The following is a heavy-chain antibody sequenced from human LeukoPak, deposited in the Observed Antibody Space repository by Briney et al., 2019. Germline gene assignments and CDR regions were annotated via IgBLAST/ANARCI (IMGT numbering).Heavy chain of an antibody. D-gene: IGHD4-17*01. CDR3: ARDQTTVTTNWFDP. V-gene: IGHV3-11*06. CDR1: GFTFSDYY. J-gene: IGHJ5*02. CDR2: ISSSSSYT. Sequence: GGSLRLSCAASGFTFSDYYMRWIRQGPGKGLGWVSYISSSSSYTNYADSVKGRFTISRDNAKNSLYLQMNSLRAEDTAVYYCARDQTTVTTNWFDPWGQGTLVIVSS.